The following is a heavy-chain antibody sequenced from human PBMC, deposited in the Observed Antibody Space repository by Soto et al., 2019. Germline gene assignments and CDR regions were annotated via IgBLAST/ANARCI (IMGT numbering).Heavy chain of an antibody. Sequence: QLQLQESGSGLVKPSQTLSLTCAVSGGSISSGGYSWSWIRQPPGKGLEWIGYIYHSGCTYYNPSLKSRVIISVYMSKIQLSLKMSSVTAADTSGYYCARGQVVAAQHWGQGTLVTVSS. V-gene: IGHV4-30-2*01. D-gene: IGHD2-15*01. CDR1: GGSISSGGYS. J-gene: IGHJ4*02. CDR3: ARGQVVAAQH. CDR2: IYHSGCT.